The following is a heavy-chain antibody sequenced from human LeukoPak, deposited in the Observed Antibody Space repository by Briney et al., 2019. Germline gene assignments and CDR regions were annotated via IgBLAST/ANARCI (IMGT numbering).Heavy chain of an antibody. CDR3: AKEDVDTSFDY. V-gene: IGHV3-23*01. CDR2: ISDGAGGRT. J-gene: IGHJ4*02. D-gene: IGHD5-18*01. Sequence: GGSLRLSCAASGFTFSNYAMNWVRQAPGKGLEWVSAISDGAGGRTYYTDSVKGRITISRDNSKNTLYLQLNSLRAEDTAVYYCAKEDVDTSFDYWGQGTLVTVSS. CDR1: GFTFSNYA.